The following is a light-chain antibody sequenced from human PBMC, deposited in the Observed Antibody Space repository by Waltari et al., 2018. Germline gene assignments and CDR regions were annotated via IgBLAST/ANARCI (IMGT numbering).Light chain of an antibody. Sequence: EIVMTQSPATLSVSPGERATLSCRASESVSSNVAWYQQKPGQAPRRLIYGASTRATGVPAKFRGSGSGTDFTLTISSLQSEDFAVYYCQQYYHWVAFGGGTWVQIK. CDR2: GAS. J-gene: IGKJ4*01. V-gene: IGKV3-15*01. CDR3: QQYYHWVA. CDR1: ESVSSN.